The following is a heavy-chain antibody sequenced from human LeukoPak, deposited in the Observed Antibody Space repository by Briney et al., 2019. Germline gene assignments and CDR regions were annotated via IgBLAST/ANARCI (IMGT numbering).Heavy chain of an antibody. J-gene: IGHJ6*03. D-gene: IGHD3-16*01. V-gene: IGHV3-7*01. CDR1: GFTFSSYE. CDR2: IKQDGSEK. CDR3: ARDHGGARYYYYYMDV. Sequence: PGGSLRLSCAASGFTFSSYEMNWVRQAPGKGLEWVANIKQDGSEKYYVDSVKGRFTISRDNAKNSLYLQMNSLRAEDTAVYYCARDHGGARYYYYYMDVWGKGTTVTVSS.